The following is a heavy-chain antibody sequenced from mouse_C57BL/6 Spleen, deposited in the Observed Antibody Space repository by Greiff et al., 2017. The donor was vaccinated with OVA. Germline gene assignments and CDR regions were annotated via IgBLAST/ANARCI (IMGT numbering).Heavy chain of an antibody. CDR1: GYSITSGYY. CDR2: ISYDGSN. J-gene: IGHJ2*01. V-gene: IGHV3-6*01. Sequence: DVQLQESGPGLVKPSQSLSLTCSVTGYSITSGYYWNWIRQFPGNKLEWMGYISYDGSNNYNPSLKNRISITRDTSKNHFFLKLNSVTTEDTATYYCARDYFDYWGQGTTLTVSS. CDR3: ARDYFDY.